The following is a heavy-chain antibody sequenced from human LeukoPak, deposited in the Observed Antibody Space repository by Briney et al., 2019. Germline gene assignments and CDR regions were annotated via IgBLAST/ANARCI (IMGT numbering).Heavy chain of an antibody. V-gene: IGHV4-34*01. Sequence: RSSETLSLTCAVYGGSFSGYYWSWIRQPPGKGLEWIGEINHSGSTNYNPSLKSRVTISVDTSKNQFSLKLSSVTAADTAVYYCARGQRGGAARLIAARNYYYYYMDVWGKGTTVTVSS. CDR2: INHSGST. CDR3: ARGQRGGAARLIAARNYYYYYMDV. D-gene: IGHD6-6*01. CDR1: GGSFSGYY. J-gene: IGHJ6*03.